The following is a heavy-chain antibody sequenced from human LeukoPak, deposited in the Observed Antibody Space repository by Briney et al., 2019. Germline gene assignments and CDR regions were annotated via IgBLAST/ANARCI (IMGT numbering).Heavy chain of an antibody. J-gene: IGHJ4*02. CDR2: IYYSGST. V-gene: IGHV4-31*03. CDR3: ARGTDYSNLHFDY. CDR1: GVSISSGGYY. Sequence: SETLSLTCTVSGVSISSGGYYWSWLRQHPGKGLEWIGYIYYSGSTYYNPSLKSRVTISVDTSKNQFSLKVSSVTAADTAVYYCARGTDYSNLHFDYWGQGTLVTVSS. D-gene: IGHD4-11*01.